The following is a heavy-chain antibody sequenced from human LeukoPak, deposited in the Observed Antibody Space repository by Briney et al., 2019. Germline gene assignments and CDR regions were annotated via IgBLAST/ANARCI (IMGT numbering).Heavy chain of an antibody. J-gene: IGHJ2*01. Sequence: GASLRLSCAASGFTFNNYAMSWVRQAPGKGLECVSTISNSYNTYYADSVKGRFTISRDNSKNMLYLQMDSLRADDTAIYYCAKRAGQQLTYWYIDLWGRGTLVSVSS. CDR1: GFTFNNYA. CDR2: ISNSYNT. CDR3: AKRAGQQLTYWYIDL. V-gene: IGHV3-23*01. D-gene: IGHD6-13*01.